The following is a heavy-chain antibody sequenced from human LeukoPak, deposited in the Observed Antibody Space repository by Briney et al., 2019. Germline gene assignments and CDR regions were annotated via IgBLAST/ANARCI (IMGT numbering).Heavy chain of an antibody. D-gene: IGHD2-2*01. CDR3: ARDQGYCSSTSCLYSSSSSKVAFDI. V-gene: IGHV1-69*01. J-gene: IGHJ3*02. Sequence: SVKVSCKASGGTFSSYAISWVRQAPGQGLEWMGGIIPIFGTANYAQKFQGRVTITADESTSTAYMELSSLRSEDTAAYYCARDQGYCSSTSCLYSSSSSKVAFDIWGQGTMVTVSS. CDR1: GGTFSSYA. CDR2: IIPIFGTA.